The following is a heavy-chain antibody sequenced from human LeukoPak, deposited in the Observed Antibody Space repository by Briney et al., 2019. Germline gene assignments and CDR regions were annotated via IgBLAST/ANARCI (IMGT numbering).Heavy chain of an antibody. CDR1: GFAFDDYA. Sequence: GGSLRLSCAASGFAFDDYAMHWVRQAPGKGLEWVCVVSGDATSTYYADSVKGRFTISRDNSKDTLFLQMNSLRAEDTAVYYCAKRLRTGYNYGYPDYWGQGTLVTVSS. CDR3: AKRLRTGYNYGYPDY. V-gene: IGHV3-43*02. D-gene: IGHD5-18*01. J-gene: IGHJ4*02. CDR2: VSGDATST.